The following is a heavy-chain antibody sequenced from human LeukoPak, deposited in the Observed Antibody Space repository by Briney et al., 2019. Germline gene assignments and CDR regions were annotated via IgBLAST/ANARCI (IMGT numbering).Heavy chain of an antibody. CDR1: GDSVNRHPYY. D-gene: IGHD6-6*01. CDR3: AGPHAAARFDY. CDR2: IFYTGDT. Sequence: SETLSLTCLVSGDSVNRHPYYWGWVRQPPGTGLEWIGSIFYTGDTYYNPSLKSRVTIFLDASKNQFSLELTSMTVADTALYFCAGPHAAARFDYWGQGALVTVSS. V-gene: IGHV4-39*01. J-gene: IGHJ4*02.